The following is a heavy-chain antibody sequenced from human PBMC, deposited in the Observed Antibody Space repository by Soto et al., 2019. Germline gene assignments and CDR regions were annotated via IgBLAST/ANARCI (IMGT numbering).Heavy chain of an antibody. CDR1: GGTFSSYA. J-gene: IGHJ6*02. D-gene: IGHD3-3*01. Sequence: SSVKVSCKASGGTFSSYAISWVRQAPGQGLEWMGGIIPIFGTANYAQKFQGRVTITADESTSTAYMELSSLRSEDTAVYYCASVPNFLDSYYYYGMNVWGQGTTVTVSS. CDR3: ASVPNFLDSYYYYGMNV. CDR2: IIPIFGTA. V-gene: IGHV1-69*13.